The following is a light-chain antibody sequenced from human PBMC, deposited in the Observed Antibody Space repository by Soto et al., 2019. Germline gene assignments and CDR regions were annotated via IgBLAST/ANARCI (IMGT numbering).Light chain of an antibody. CDR3: QQYGSSRWT. J-gene: IGKJ1*01. CDR1: QSVSSSY. Sequence: EIVLTQSPGTLSLPPGERATLSCRASQSVSSSYLAWYQQKPGQAPRLLIYGASTRATGIPDRFSGSGSGTDFTLTISTLEPEDFAVYYCQQYGSSRWTFGQGTKV. V-gene: IGKV3-20*01. CDR2: GAS.